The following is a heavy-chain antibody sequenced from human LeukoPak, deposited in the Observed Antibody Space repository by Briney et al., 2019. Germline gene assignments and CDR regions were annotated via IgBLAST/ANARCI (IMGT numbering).Heavy chain of an antibody. J-gene: IGHJ5*02. CDR1: GGSISSYY. V-gene: IGHV4-59*01. D-gene: IGHD3-22*01. CDR2: IYYSGST. CDR3: ARDGPLYYDSSNWFDP. Sequence: SETLSLTCTVSGGSISSYYWSWIRQPPGKGLEWIGYIYYSGSTNYNPSLKSRVTISVDTSKNQFSLKLSSVTAADTAVYYCARDGPLYYDSSNWFDPWGQGTLVTVSS.